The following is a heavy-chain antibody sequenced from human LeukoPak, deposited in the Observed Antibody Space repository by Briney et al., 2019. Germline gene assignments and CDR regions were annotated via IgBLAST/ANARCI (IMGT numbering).Heavy chain of an antibody. CDR1: GGSISSYY. CDR3: ARPDPEVDAFDI. J-gene: IGHJ3*02. CDR2: IYTRGST. Sequence: PSETLSPTCTVSGGSISSYYWSWIRQPAGKGREWIGRIYTRGSTNYNPSLKSRVTISVDQSKNQFALQLSSVTAADTAVYYCARPDPEVDAFDIWGQGTMDTVSS. D-gene: IGHD1-14*01. V-gene: IGHV4-4*07.